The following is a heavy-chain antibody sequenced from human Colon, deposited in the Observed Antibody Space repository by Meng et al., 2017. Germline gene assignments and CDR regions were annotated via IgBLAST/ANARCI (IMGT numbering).Heavy chain of an antibody. CDR2: LNADGTEK. D-gene: IGHD3-10*01. CDR3: TRDPSFGAVDI. Sequence: GESLKISCAASGFNIRSSWMSWVRQAPGKGLEFVANLNADGTEKNYLDSINGRFTISRDNAKNSLYLQMNSLRVEDTALYYCTRDPSFGAVDIWGQGTMVTVSS. CDR1: GFNIRSSW. J-gene: IGHJ3*02. V-gene: IGHV3-7*01.